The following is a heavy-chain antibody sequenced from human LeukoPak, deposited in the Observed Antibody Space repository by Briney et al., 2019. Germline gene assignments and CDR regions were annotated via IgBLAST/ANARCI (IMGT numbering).Heavy chain of an antibody. CDR1: GFTFSSYG. D-gene: IGHD3-22*01. J-gene: IGHJ3*02. CDR2: ISYDGSNK. Sequence: GGSLRLSCAASGFTFSSYGMHWVRQAPDKGLEWVAVISYDGSNKYYADSVKGRFTISRDNSKNTLYLQMNSLRAEDTAVYYCAKDRGDYYDSSGYYSGGFDIWGQGTMVTVSS. V-gene: IGHV3-30*18. CDR3: AKDRGDYYDSSGYYSGGFDI.